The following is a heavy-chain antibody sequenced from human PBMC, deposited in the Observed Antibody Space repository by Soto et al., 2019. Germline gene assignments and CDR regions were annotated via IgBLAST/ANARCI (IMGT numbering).Heavy chain of an antibody. J-gene: IGHJ4*02. CDR1: GYTFTGYY. CDR2: INPNSGGT. V-gene: IGHV1-2*04. CDR3: ARDPVRRDGYKLGY. D-gene: IGHD5-12*01. Sequence: ASVKVSCKASGYTFTGYYMHWVRQAPGQGLEWMGWINPNSGGTNYAQKFQGWVTMTRDTSISTAYMELSRLRSDDTAVYYCARDPVRRDGYKLGYWGQGTLVTVSS.